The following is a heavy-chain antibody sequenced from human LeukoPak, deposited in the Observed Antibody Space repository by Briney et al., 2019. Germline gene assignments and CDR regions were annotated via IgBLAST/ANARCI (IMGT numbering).Heavy chain of an antibody. Sequence: PSETLSLTCAVSGGSISSGGYSWSWIRQPPGKGLEWIGYIYHSGSTYYNPSLKSRVTISVDRSKNQFSLKLSSVTAADTAVYYCARVDNDHYSPVDPWGQGTLVTVSS. CDR2: IYHSGST. V-gene: IGHV4-30-2*01. CDR3: ARVDNDHYSPVDP. CDR1: GGSISSGGYS. J-gene: IGHJ5*02. D-gene: IGHD5-18*01.